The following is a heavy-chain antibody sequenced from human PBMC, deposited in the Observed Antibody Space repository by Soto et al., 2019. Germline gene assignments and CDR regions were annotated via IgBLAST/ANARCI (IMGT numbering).Heavy chain of an antibody. D-gene: IGHD6-6*01. CDR3: ARVIAARPDGWFDP. J-gene: IGHJ5*02. Sequence: ASVEVSCKASGYTFTGYYMHWVRQAPGQGLEWMGWINPNSGGTNYAQKFQGRVTMTRDTSISTAYMELSRLRSDDTAVYYCARVIAARPDGWFDPWGQGTLVTVSS. CDR2: INPNSGGT. CDR1: GYTFTGYY. V-gene: IGHV1-2*02.